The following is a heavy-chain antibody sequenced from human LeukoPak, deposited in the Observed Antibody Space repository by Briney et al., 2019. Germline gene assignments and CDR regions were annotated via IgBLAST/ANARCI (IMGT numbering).Heavy chain of an antibody. Sequence: SETLSLTCTVSGGSISSYYWSWIRQPPGEGLEWSGYIYYSGSTNYNPSLKSRVTISVDTSKNQFSLKLSSVTAADTAVYYCARVRRYDFWSSYHDAFDIWGQGTMVTVSS. J-gene: IGHJ3*02. D-gene: IGHD3/OR15-3a*01. V-gene: IGHV4-59*01. CDR2: IYYSGST. CDR3: ARVRRYDFWSSYHDAFDI. CDR1: GGSISSYY.